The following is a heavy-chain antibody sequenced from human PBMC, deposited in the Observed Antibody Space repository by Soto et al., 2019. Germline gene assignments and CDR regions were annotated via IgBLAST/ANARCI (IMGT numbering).Heavy chain of an antibody. CDR1: GGSVSSGPYH. D-gene: IGHD2-8*01. J-gene: IGHJ4*02. CDR3: MRSHGAY. CDR2: ISSSGTA. Sequence: QLQLQESGPGLVKTSETLSLTCTVSGGSVSSGPYHWNWVRQPRGKGEGWIGHISSSGTANYNPPLRGRVIMATDTSLNQFSLRLTSVTAADTAVYYCMRSHGAYWGQGALVTVSP. V-gene: IGHV4-61*01.